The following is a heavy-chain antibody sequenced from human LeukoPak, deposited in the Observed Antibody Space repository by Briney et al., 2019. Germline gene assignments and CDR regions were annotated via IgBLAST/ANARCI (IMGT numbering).Heavy chain of an antibody. CDR1: GYTFTNYD. J-gene: IGHJ4*02. Sequence: ASVKVSCKASGYTFTNYDINWVRQATGQGLEWMGWMNPNSGNTGYAQKFQGRVTMTRNTSISTAYMELSSLRSEDTAVYYCITMVRGESDFDYWGQGTLVTVSS. CDR3: ITMVRGESDFDY. V-gene: IGHV1-8*02. D-gene: IGHD3-10*01. CDR2: MNPNSGNT.